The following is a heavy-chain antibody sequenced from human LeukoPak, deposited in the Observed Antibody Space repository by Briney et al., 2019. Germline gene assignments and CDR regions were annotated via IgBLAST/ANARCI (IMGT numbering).Heavy chain of an antibody. J-gene: IGHJ3*02. CDR2: VYYSGST. D-gene: IGHD2-8*02. CDR1: GDSISSSSYY. V-gene: IGHV4-39*07. CDR3: ARSGRGAFDI. Sequence: PSETLSLTCTVSGDSISSSSYYWGWIRQPPGKGLEWIGNVYYSGSTYYSPSLKSRVTISVDTSKNQFSLNLSSVTAADTAVYYCARSGRGAFDIWGRGTMVTVSS.